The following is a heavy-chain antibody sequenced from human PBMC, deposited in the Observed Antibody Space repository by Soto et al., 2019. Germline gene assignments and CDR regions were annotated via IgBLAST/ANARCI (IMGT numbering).Heavy chain of an antibody. D-gene: IGHD4-4*01. J-gene: IGHJ3*01. CDR2: MHYSGNT. CDR1: GGSISSSSYY. Sequence: SETLSLTCTVSGGSISSSSYYWGWIRQPPGKGLEWIVSMHYSGNTYHNPSLKSRVTIFVDTSKNQFSLILSSVTAADTAVYYCARLVTSVDAFDFWGQGTMVTVSS. V-gene: IGHV4-39*01. CDR3: ARLVTSVDAFDF.